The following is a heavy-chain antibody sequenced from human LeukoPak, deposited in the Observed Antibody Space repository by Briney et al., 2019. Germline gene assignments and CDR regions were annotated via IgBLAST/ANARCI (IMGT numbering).Heavy chain of an antibody. J-gene: IGHJ4*02. V-gene: IGHV3-23*01. CDR1: GFTFSTYS. Sequence: AGGSLRLSCAASGFTFSTYSMSWVRQAPGKGLEWVSAISGSGGSTYYADSVKGRFTISRDNSKNTLYLQMNSLRAEDTAVYYCAKDPFNVVVPAAIAYWGQGTLVTVSS. CDR3: AKDPFNVVVPAAIAY. D-gene: IGHD2-2*01. CDR2: ISGSGGST.